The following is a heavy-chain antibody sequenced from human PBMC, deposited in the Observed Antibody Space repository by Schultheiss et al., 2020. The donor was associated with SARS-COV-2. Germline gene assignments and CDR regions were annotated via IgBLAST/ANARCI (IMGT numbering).Heavy chain of an antibody. Sequence: GGSLRLSCAASGFTFSSYGMHWVRQAPGKGLEWVAVISYDGSNKYYADSVKGRFTISRDNSKNTLYLQMNSLRAEDTAVYYCAKARGVVPAAIDYWCQGTLVKVSS. CDR1: GFTFSSYG. CDR3: AKARGVVPAAIDY. V-gene: IGHV3-30*18. CDR2: ISYDGSNK. J-gene: IGHJ4*02. D-gene: IGHD2-2*01.